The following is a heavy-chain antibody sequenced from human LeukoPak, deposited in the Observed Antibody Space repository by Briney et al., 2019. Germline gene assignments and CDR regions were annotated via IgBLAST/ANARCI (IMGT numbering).Heavy chain of an antibody. Sequence: SETLSLTCTVSGGSISSGDYYWSWIRQPPGKGLEWIGYIYYSGSTYYNPSLMSRSTISVDTSKNQFSLKLSFVTAADTAVYYCARGLGGDNDAFDIWGQGTMVTVSS. J-gene: IGHJ3*02. V-gene: IGHV4-30-4*01. CDR3: ARGLGGDNDAFDI. CDR2: IYYSGST. CDR1: GGSISSGDYY. D-gene: IGHD2-21*02.